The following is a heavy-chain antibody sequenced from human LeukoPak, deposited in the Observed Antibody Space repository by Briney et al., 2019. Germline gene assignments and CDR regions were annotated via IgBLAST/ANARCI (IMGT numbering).Heavy chain of an antibody. CDR3: ASHSSTYCSSTSCPKIRDY. CDR2: IIPILGTA. J-gene: IGHJ4*02. Sequence: SVKVSCKASGGTFSSYAISWVRQAPGQGLEWMGRIIPILGTANYAQKFQGRVTITADESTSTAYMELSSLRSEDTAVYYCASHSSTYCSSTSCPKIRDYWGQGTLVTVSS. D-gene: IGHD2-2*01. CDR1: GGTFSSYA. V-gene: IGHV1-69*11.